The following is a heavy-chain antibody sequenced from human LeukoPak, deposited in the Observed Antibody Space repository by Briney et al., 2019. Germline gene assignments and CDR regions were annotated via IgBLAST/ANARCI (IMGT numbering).Heavy chain of an antibody. D-gene: IGHD1-1*01. J-gene: IGHJ4*02. CDR2: IYYSGST. V-gene: IGHV4-30-4*08. CDR1: GFSLSTSGMR. Sequence: SGPALVKPTQTLTLTCTFSGFSLSTSGMRVSWIRQPPGKGLEWIGYIYYSGSTYYNPSLKSRVTISVDTSKNQFSLKLSSVTAADTAVYYCARERGGTTGTTLLGGFDYWGQGTLVTVSS. CDR3: ARERGGTTGTTLLGGFDY.